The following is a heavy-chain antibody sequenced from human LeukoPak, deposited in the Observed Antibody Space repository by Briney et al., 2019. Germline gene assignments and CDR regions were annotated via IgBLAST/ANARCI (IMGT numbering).Heavy chain of an antibody. D-gene: IGHD1-14*01. Sequence: SGPTLVNPTQTLTLTCTFSGFSLSRGGVGVGWIRQPPGKALEWLAHIYSNDEKRYSPSLKSRLTITKDTSKNQVVLTMTNMDPVDTATYSCVHRLGTKGAFDVWGQGTMVTVSS. CDR1: GFSLSRGGVG. J-gene: IGHJ3*01. CDR3: VHRLGTKGAFDV. CDR2: IYSNDEK. V-gene: IGHV2-5*01.